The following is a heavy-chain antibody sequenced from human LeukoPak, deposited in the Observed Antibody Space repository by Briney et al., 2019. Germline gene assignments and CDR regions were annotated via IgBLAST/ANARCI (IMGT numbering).Heavy chain of an antibody. CDR2: IFYSGTT. D-gene: IGHD6-13*01. J-gene: IGHJ4*02. CDR3: ARGGSAAKYYFDS. Sequence: SETLSLTCTVSNDSISPLYWGWIRQPPGKGLEFIGYIFYSGTTNFNPSLKSRVTLSVDTSKNQFSLRLNSVTAADTAVYYCARGGSAAKYYFDSWGQGTLVTVS. V-gene: IGHV4-59*11. CDR1: NDSISPLY.